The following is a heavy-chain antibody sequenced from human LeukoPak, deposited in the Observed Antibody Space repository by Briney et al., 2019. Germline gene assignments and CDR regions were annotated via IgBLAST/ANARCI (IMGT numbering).Heavy chain of an antibody. Sequence: PGGSLRLSCAASGFTFSNYWMTWVRQAPGKGLEWMAVISYDGRNSYYVDSVKGRFTISRDNSKDTLYLEMNSLRVEDTAVYYCARGDYYESRGYVAAYWGQGTLVTVST. CDR2: ISYDGRNS. CDR3: ARGDYYESRGYVAAY. J-gene: IGHJ4*02. D-gene: IGHD3-22*01. CDR1: GFTFSNYW. V-gene: IGHV3-30*03.